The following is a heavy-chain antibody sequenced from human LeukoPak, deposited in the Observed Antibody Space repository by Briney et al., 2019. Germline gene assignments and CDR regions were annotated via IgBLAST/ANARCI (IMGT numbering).Heavy chain of an antibody. D-gene: IGHD1-26*01. Sequence: ASVKVSCKASGYTFTSCDINWVRQATGQGLEWMGWMNPNSGNTGYAQKFQGRVTITMNTSISTAYMELSSMRSEDTAVYYCARAVAATTTYRFDYWGQGTLVTVSS. CDR3: ARAVAATTTYRFDY. CDR2: MNPNSGNT. CDR1: GYTFTSCD. J-gene: IGHJ4*02. V-gene: IGHV1-8*03.